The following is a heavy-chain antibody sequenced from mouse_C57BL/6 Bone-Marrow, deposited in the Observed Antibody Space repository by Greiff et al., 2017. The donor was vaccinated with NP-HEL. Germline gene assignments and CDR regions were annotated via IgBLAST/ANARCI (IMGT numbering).Heavy chain of an antibody. CDR3: AATMVTTGGFAY. D-gene: IGHD2-2*01. Sequence: QVQLQQSGAELVRPGTSVKVSCKASGYAFTHYLIEWVKQRPGQGLEWIGVINPGSGGTNYNEKFKGKATLTADKSSSTAYMQRSSLPSEDSAVYFCAATMVTTGGFAYWGQGTLVTVSA. CDR2: INPGSGGT. V-gene: IGHV1-54*01. CDR1: GYAFTHYL. J-gene: IGHJ3*01.